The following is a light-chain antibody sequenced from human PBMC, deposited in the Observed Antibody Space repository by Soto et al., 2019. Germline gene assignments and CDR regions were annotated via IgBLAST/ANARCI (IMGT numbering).Light chain of an antibody. J-gene: IGKJ1*01. V-gene: IGKV3-15*01. Sequence: EIVMTQSPATLSVSPGERATLSCRASQSVGSNLAWYQQKPGQAPRLLIYGASTRATGIPARFSGSGSGTEFTLTISSLQSEDFAIYFWQQYNTWPPDRTFGQGTKVEIK. CDR3: QQYNTWPPDRT. CDR1: QSVGSN. CDR2: GAS.